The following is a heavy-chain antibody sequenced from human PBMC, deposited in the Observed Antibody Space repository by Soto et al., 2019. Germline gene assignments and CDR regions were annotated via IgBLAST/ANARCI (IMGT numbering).Heavy chain of an antibody. V-gene: IGHV3-48*03. J-gene: IGHJ5*02. CDR2: ISSSGSTI. CDR3: ARDRSREQLVPGHNWFDP. D-gene: IGHD6-13*01. Sequence: GGSLRLSCAASGFTFSSYEMNWVRQAPGKGLEWVSYISSSGSTIYYADSVKGRFTISRDNAKNSLYLQMNSLRAEDTAVYYCARDRSREQLVPGHNWFDPWGQGTLVTVSS. CDR1: GFTFSSYE.